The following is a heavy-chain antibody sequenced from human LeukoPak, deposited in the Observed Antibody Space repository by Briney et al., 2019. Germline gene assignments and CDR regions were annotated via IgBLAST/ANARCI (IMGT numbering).Heavy chain of an antibody. J-gene: IGHJ6*04. V-gene: IGHV4-34*01. D-gene: IGHD6-13*01. CDR2: INHSGST. Sequence: SETLSLTCAVYGGSFSGYYWSWIRQPPGKGLEWIGEINHSGSTNYNPSLKSRVTISVDTSKNQFSLKLSSVTAADTAVYYCARGSSSWYLTSYYYYGMDVWGKGTTVTVSS. CDR1: GGSFSGYY. CDR3: ARGSSSWYLTSYYYYGMDV.